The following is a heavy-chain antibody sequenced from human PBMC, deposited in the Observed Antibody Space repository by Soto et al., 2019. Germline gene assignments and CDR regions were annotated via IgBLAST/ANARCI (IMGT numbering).Heavy chain of an antibody. V-gene: IGHV4-31*03. J-gene: IGHJ4*02. D-gene: IGHD2-2*01. Sequence: QVQLQESGPGLVKPSQTLSLTCTVSGGSISKGGYYWGWSRQHPGKGLEWIGYIYYSGSTYYNPSLRSRVTISVDTSKNQFALKLTSVTAADTAVYYCARAPRYPDYWGQGNLVTVSS. CDR1: GGSISKGGYY. CDR3: ARAPRYPDY. CDR2: IYYSGST.